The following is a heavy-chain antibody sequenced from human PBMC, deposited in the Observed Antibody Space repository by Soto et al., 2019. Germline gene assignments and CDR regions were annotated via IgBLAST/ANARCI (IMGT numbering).Heavy chain of an antibody. Sequence: PSETLSLTCTVSGDSVSSVGFHWAWLRRPPGKGLEWIGYIYNGGSTYYRPSLESRMHMSLGATRNHYSLRLTSVTAADTAVYFCARAPVGLDTISYFDHWGQGKLVTVSS. D-gene: IGHD3-3*01. CDR3: ARAPVGLDTISYFDH. CDR2: IYNGGST. J-gene: IGHJ4*02. V-gene: IGHV4-30-4*01. CDR1: GDSVSSVGFH.